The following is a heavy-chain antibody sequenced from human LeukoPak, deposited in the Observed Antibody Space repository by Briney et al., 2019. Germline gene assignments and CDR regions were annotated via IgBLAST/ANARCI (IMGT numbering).Heavy chain of an antibody. V-gene: IGHV1-46*01. CDR3: ALSGSSTSFDY. CDR2: INPSGGST. CDR1: GYTFTSYY. Sequence: ASVEVSCKASGYTFTSYYMHWVRQAPGQGLEWMGIINPSGGSTSYAQKFQGRVTMTRDTSTSTVYMELSSLRSEDTAVYYCALSGSSTSFDYWGQGTLVTVSS. J-gene: IGHJ4*02. D-gene: IGHD1-26*01.